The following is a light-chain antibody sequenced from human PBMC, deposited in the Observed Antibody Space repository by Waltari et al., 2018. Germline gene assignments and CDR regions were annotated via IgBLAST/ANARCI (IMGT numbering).Light chain of an antibody. Sequence: QSALTQPPSASGSPGQSVTISCTGTSSDVGGYNYVSWYQQPPGKAPKLMIYEVSKRPSGVPDRFSGSKSGNTASLTVSGLQAEDEADYYCSSYAGSNNSQVFGGGTKLTVL. V-gene: IGLV2-8*01. CDR1: SSDVGGYNY. J-gene: IGLJ3*02. CDR2: EVS. CDR3: SSYAGSNNSQV.